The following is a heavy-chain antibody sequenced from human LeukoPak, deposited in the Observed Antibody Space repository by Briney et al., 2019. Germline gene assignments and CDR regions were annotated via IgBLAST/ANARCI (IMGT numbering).Heavy chain of an antibody. CDR2: ISWNSGSI. Sequence: GGSLRLSCAASGFTFDDYAMHWVRQAPGKGLEWVSGISWNSGSIGYADSVKGRFTISRDNAKNPLYLQMNSLRAEDTALYYCAKDARYCSSTSCSPYYYYMDVWGKGTTVTVSS. CDR3: AKDARYCSSTSCSPYYYYMDV. J-gene: IGHJ6*03. V-gene: IGHV3-9*01. D-gene: IGHD2-2*01. CDR1: GFTFDDYA.